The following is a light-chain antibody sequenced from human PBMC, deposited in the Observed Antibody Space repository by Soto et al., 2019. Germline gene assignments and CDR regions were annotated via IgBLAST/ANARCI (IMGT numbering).Light chain of an antibody. Sequence: EIVLTQSPATLSLSPGERATLSCKASQSGNSYLAWYQQKPGQGPRLLIYDAYKRATDIPARFSGSGSGTDFTLTISSREPEDFGVYYCQQRNFCPPWTFGQGTKVEIK. CDR1: QSGNSY. CDR2: DAY. J-gene: IGKJ1*01. V-gene: IGKV3-11*01. CDR3: QQRNFCPPWT.